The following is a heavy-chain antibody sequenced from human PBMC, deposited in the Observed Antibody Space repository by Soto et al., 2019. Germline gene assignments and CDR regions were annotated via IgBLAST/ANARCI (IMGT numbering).Heavy chain of an antibody. CDR3: TRASSPYYFDY. V-gene: IGHV4-31*03. Sequence: PSETLSLTCTVSGGSISSGSYYWSWIRQHPGKGLEWIGYIYYSGSTYYNPSLKSRVTISVDTSKNQFSLKLTSVTAADTAVYYCTRASSPYYFDYWGQGTLVTVSS. J-gene: IGHJ4*02. CDR1: GGSISSGSYY. CDR2: IYYSGST.